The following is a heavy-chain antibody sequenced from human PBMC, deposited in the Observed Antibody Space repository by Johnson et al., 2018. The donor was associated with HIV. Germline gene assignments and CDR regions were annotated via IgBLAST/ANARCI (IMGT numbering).Heavy chain of an antibody. Sequence: VQLVESGGGLVQPGECLRLSCAASGFTVSSNYMSWVRQAPGKGLEWVSVIYSGGSTYDADSVKGRFTISRDNSKNTLYLQMTNLRIEETAVYYCARGGWESDDAFDIWGQGTMVTVSS. CDR2: IYSGGST. J-gene: IGHJ3*02. CDR3: ARGGWESDDAFDI. V-gene: IGHV3-66*01. CDR1: GFTVSSNY. D-gene: IGHD1-26*01.